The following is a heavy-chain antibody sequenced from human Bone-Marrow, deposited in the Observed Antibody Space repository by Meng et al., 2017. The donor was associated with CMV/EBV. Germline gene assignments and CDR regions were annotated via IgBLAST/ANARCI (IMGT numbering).Heavy chain of an antibody. J-gene: IGHJ3*02. CDR1: SGSISSNKW. CDR3: AREGGATYFPSGTFDI. D-gene: IGHD1-26*01. V-gene: IGHV4-4*02. CDR2: IHHSGNT. Sequence: SETLSLTCAGSSGSISSNKWWSWVRQPPGKGLEWIGEIHHSGNTNYNPSLKSRVTISIDKSKNQFSLKLSFVTAADTAVYFCAREGGATYFPSGTFDIWGQGTMVTVSS.